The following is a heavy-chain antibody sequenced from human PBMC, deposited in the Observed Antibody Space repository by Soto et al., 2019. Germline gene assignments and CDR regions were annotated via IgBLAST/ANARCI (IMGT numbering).Heavy chain of an antibody. J-gene: IGHJ4*02. CDR2: LSWNSGNI. CDR1: GFAFDQYA. D-gene: IGHD4-17*01. CDR3: AKDSRYYGDYTAY. V-gene: IGHV3-9*01. Sequence: EVQLVESGGGLVQPGRSLRLSCAASGFAFDQYAMHWVRQAPGKGLEWVSVLSWNSGNIGYADSVKGRFTISRDNAKNSLYLQMNSLRAEDTALYYCAKDSRYYGDYTAYWGQGTLVTVSS.